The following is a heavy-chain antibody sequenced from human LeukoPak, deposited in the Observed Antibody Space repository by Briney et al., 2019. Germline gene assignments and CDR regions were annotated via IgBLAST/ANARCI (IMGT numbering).Heavy chain of an antibody. CDR1: GFTFSSYE. CDR2: ISSSGSTI. J-gene: IGHJ4*02. CDR3: VRGPYGSMDY. D-gene: IGHD3-10*01. V-gene: IGHV3-48*03. Sequence: GGSLRLSCAASGFTFSSYEMNWVRQAPGKGLEWVSYISSSGSTIYYADSVKGRFTISRDNAKNSLYLQMNSLRAEDTAVYYCVRGPYGSMDYWGQGTLVTVSS.